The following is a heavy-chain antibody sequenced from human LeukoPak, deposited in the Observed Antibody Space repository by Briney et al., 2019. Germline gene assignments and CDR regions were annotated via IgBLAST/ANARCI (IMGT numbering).Heavy chain of an antibody. CDR3: ARNWFDP. V-gene: IGHV3-53*05. CDR2: IYSGGST. Sequence: GGSLRLSCAASGFTVSSDYMSWVRQAPGRGLEWVSVIYSGGSTYYADSVKGRFTISRDKSKNTVYLQMNSLRFEDTAMYYCARNWFDPWGQGTLVTVSS. J-gene: IGHJ5*02. CDR1: GFTVSSDY.